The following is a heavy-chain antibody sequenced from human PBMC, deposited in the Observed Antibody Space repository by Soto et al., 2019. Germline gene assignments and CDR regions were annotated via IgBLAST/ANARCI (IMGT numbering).Heavy chain of an antibody. CDR1: GGSVSSGSYY. J-gene: IGHJ5*02. CDR2: IYYSGST. V-gene: IGHV4-39*01. D-gene: IGHD3-16*01. CDR3: ARHRFGAFNWFDP. Sequence: SETLSLTCTVSGGSVSSGSYYWGWIRQPPGKGLEWIGSIYYSGSTYYNPSLKSRVTISVDTSKNQFSLKLSSVTAADTAVYYCARHRFGAFNWFDPWGQGTLVTVSS.